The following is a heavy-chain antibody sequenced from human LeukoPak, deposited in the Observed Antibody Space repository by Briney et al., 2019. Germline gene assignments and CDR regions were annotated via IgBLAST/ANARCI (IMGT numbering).Heavy chain of an antibody. CDR3: ALAVAGPDYYFDY. J-gene: IGHJ4*02. CDR2: MYYSGTT. D-gene: IGHD6-19*01. V-gene: IGHV4-39*07. CDR1: GGSISSSSYY. Sequence: SETLSLTCTVSGGSISSSSYYWGWIRQPPGKGLEWIGSMYYSGTTYYNPSLKSRVTISVDTSKNQFSLKLSSVTAADTAVYYCALAVAGPDYYFDYWGQGTLVTVSS.